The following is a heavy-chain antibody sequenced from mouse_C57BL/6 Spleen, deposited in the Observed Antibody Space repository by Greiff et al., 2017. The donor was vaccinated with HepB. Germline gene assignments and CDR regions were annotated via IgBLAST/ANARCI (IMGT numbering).Heavy chain of an antibody. Sequence: EVKLVESGGDLVKPGGSLKLSCAASGFTFSSYGMSWVRQTPDKRLEWVATISSGGSYTYYPDSVKGRFTISRDNAKNTLYLQMSSLKSEDTAMYYCAIHPDYWGQGTSVTVSS. CDR1: GFTFSSYG. CDR3: AIHPDY. CDR2: ISSGGSYT. V-gene: IGHV5-6*01. J-gene: IGHJ4*01.